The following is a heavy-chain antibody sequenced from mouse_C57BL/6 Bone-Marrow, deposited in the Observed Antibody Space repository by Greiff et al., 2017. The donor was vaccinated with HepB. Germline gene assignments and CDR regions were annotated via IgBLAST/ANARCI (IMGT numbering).Heavy chain of an antibody. Sequence: EVKLMESGPGLVKPSQSLSLTCSVTGYSITSCYYWNWIRQFPGNKLEWMGYISYDGSNNYNPSLKNRISITRDTSKNQFFLKLNSVTTEDTATYNCASVHYYGDWYFEVWGTGTTVTVSS. V-gene: IGHV3-6*01. CDR3: ASVHYYGDWYFEV. J-gene: IGHJ1*03. CDR1: GYSITSCYY. D-gene: IGHD1-2*01. CDR2: ISYDGSN.